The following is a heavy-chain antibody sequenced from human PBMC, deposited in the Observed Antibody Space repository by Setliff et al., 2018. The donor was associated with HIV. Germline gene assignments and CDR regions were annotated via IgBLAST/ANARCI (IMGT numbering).Heavy chain of an antibody. Sequence: HPGGSLRLSCTASGFTFGDYTMSWVRQAPGKGLEWVGFIRSKAYGGTTDYAASVKGRFTISRDDSKNIAYLQMNSLKTEDTAVYYCATGYDRRFPFDYWGQGTLVTVSS. CDR1: GFTFGDYT. J-gene: IGHJ4*02. D-gene: IGHD5-12*01. V-gene: IGHV3-49*04. CDR3: ATGYDRRFPFDY. CDR2: IRSKAYGGTT.